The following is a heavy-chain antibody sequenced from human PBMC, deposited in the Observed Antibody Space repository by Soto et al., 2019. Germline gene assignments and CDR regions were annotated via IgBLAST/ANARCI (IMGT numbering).Heavy chain of an antibody. CDR2: IYYSGST. Sequence: SETLSLTCTASGGSISSYYWSWIRQPPGKGLEWIGYIYYSGSTNYNPSLKSRVTISVDTSKNQFSLKLSSVTAADTAVYYCARGAAMAHFDYWGQGTLVTVSS. CDR1: GGSISSYY. CDR3: ARGAAMAHFDY. D-gene: IGHD5-18*01. V-gene: IGHV4-59*01. J-gene: IGHJ4*02.